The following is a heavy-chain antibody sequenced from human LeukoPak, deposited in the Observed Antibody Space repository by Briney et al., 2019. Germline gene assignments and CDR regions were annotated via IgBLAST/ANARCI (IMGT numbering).Heavy chain of an antibody. CDR1: GGSIRSSSHN. J-gene: IGHJ4*02. CDR2: IFYSGST. V-gene: IGHV4-39*01. CDR3: ARRPKQPGFWSGYVDY. Sequence: PSETLSLTCTVSGGSIRSSSHNWDWIRQPPGKGLEYIGSIFYSGSTYYNPSPTSRVTISVDTSKNQFSLKLSSVTAADTAVYYCARRPKQPGFWSGYVDYWGQGILVTVSP. D-gene: IGHD3-3*01.